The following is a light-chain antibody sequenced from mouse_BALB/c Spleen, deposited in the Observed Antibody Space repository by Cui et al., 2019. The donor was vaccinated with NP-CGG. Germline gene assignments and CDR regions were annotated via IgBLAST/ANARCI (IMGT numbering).Light chain of an antibody. J-gene: IGLJ1*01. CDR3: ALWYSNHWV. Sequence: QAVVSQESALTTSPGETDTLTCRSSTAAVTTTNYANWVQEKPDHLFTGLIGGTNNRAPGVPARFSGSLIGDKAALTITGAQTEDEAIYFCALWYSNHWVFGGGTKLTVL. V-gene: IGLV1*01. CDR1: TAAVTTTNY. CDR2: GTN.